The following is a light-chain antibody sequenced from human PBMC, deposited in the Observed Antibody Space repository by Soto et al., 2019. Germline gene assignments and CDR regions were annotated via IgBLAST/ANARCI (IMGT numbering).Light chain of an antibody. J-gene: IGLJ3*02. CDR1: SSDVGTYNL. CDR3: CSYAGSDTPWV. CDR2: EVT. V-gene: IGLV2-23*02. Sequence: QSALTQPASVSESPGQSITISCTGTSSDVGTYNLVSWYQQPPGKAPKLIIYEVTKRPSGISDRFSGSKSGNTASLTISGRQAEDEADYYCCSYAGSDTPWVFGGGTKLTVL.